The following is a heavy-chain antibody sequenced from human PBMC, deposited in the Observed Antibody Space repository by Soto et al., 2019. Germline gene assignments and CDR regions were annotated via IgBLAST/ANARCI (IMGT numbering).Heavy chain of an antibody. V-gene: IGHV3-30*18. CDR1: GFTFSSYG. CDR3: AKDGRSPILRKGFVRDTAMALFDY. D-gene: IGHD5-18*01. CDR2: ISYDGSNK. Sequence: GGSLRLSCAASGFTFSSYGMHWVRQAPGKGLEWVAVISYDGSNKYYADSVKGRFTISRDNSKNTLYLQMNSLGAEDTAVYYCAKDGRSPILRKGFVRDTAMALFDYWGQGTLVTVSS. J-gene: IGHJ4*02.